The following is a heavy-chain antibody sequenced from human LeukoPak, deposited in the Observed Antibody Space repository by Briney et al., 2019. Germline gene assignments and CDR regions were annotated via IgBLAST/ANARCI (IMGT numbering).Heavy chain of an antibody. CDR2: IYSGGST. J-gene: IGHJ4*02. CDR3: ASSFRGSSWYVNYFDY. D-gene: IGHD6-13*01. V-gene: IGHV3-53*01. CDR1: GFTVSSNY. Sequence: GGSLRLSCAASGFTVSSNYMSWVRQAPGKGLEWVSVIYSGGSTYYADSVKGRFTISRDNAKNSLYLQMNSLRAEDTAVYYCASSFRGSSWYVNYFDYWGQGTLVTVSS.